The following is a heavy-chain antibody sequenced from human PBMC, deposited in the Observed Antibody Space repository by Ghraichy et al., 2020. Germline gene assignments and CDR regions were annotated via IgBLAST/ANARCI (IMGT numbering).Heavy chain of an antibody. D-gene: IGHD3-3*01. J-gene: IGHJ4*02. V-gene: IGHV4-34*01. CDR2: INHSGST. CDR3: ARVGQGFWSGHAEGSHVDSGAPDFDY. CDR1: GGSFSGYY. Sequence: SETLSLTCAVYGGSFSGYYWSWIRQPPGKGLEWIGEINHSGSTNYNPSLKSRVTISVDTSKNQFSLKLSSVTAADTAVYYCARVGQGFWSGHAEGSHVDSGAPDFDYWGQGTLVTVSS.